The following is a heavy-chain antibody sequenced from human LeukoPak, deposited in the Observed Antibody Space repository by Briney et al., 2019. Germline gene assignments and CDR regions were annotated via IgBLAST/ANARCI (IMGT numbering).Heavy chain of an antibody. V-gene: IGHV3-53*01. Sequence: GGSLRLSCSASGFTFSSYWMSWVRQAPGKGLEWVSVLYSDGNTKYADSVQGRFTISRDNSKNTLYLEMNSLSPDDTAVYYCARGVEPLAANTLAYWGQGTLVTVSS. D-gene: IGHD1-14*01. CDR1: GFTFSSYW. CDR2: LYSDGNT. J-gene: IGHJ4*02. CDR3: ARGVEPLAANTLAY.